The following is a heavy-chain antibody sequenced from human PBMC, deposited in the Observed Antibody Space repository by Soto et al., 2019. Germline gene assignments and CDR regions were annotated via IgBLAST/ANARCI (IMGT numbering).Heavy chain of an antibody. CDR1: GDSVTSGSYY. Sequence: SETLSLTCIVSGDSVTSGSYYWTWLQQPPGKGLEWIGYISYTGRTKYNPSLQSRVTISVDTSKNDFSLKLSSVTAADTAVYFCARDQITGDYFDYWGQGTLVTVSS. V-gene: IGHV4-61*03. CDR2: ISYTGRT. CDR3: ARDQITGDYFDY. D-gene: IGHD1-20*01. J-gene: IGHJ4*02.